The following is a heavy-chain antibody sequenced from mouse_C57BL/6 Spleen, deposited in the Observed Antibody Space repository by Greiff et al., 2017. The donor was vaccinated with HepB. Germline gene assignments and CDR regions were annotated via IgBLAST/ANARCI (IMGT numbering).Heavy chain of an antibody. CDR1: GFSFNTYA. D-gene: IGHD1-1*01. CDR3: VRHGDYYGSSNWYFDV. J-gene: IGHJ1*03. Sequence: EVQLVESGGGLVQPKGSLKLSCAASGFSFNTYAMNWVRQAPGKGLEWVARIRSKSNNYATYYADSVKDRFTISRDESESMLYLQMHNLKTEDTAMYYCVRHGDYYGSSNWYFDVWGTGTTVTVSS. CDR2: IRSKSNNYAT. V-gene: IGHV10-1*01.